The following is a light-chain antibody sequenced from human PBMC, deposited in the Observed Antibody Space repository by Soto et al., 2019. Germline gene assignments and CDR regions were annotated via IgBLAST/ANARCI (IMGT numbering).Light chain of an antibody. Sequence: ELVLTQSPGTLSLSPGERATLSCSASQSVSNNYLVLYQQKPGEAPRLLIYGASNRATGIPDRFSGSGSGTDFTLTINSLEDEDFAVYYCQQYGRSPPITFGQGTRLEIK. CDR1: QSVSNNY. J-gene: IGKJ5*01. CDR2: GAS. V-gene: IGKV3-20*01. CDR3: QQYGRSPPIT.